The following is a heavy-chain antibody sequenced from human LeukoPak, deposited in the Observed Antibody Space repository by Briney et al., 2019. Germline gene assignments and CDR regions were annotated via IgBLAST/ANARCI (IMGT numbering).Heavy chain of an antibody. V-gene: IGHV5-51*01. J-gene: IGHJ4*02. D-gene: IGHD3-22*01. CDR3: ARQLAYYDSSGYPEYYFDY. CDR1: GYSFTSQW. CDR2: IYPGDSDT. Sequence: GESLKISCKGSGYSFTSQWIRWVRQMPGKGLEWMGIIYPGDSDTRYSPSFQGQVIISADKSINTAYLQWSSLKASDTAVYYCARQLAYYDSSGYPEYYFDYWGQGTLVTVSS.